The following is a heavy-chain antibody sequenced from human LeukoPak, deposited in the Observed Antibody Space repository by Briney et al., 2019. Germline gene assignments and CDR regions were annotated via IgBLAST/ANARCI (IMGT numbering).Heavy chain of an antibody. V-gene: IGHV4-34*01. J-gene: IGHJ4*02. CDR2: INHSGST. CDR3: ARGRLMYSSGWYPLDY. CDR1: GGSFSGYY. Sequence: PSETLSLTCAVHGGSFSGYYWSWIRQPPGKGLEWIGEINHSGSTNYNPSLKSRVTISVDTSKNQFSLRLSSVTAADTAVYYCARGRLMYSSGWYPLDYWGQGTLVTVSS. D-gene: IGHD6-19*01.